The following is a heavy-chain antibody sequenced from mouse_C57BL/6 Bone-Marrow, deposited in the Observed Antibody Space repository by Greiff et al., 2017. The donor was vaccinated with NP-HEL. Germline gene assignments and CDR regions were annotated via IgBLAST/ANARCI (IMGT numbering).Heavy chain of an antibody. J-gene: IGHJ1*03. D-gene: IGHD1-1*01. Sequence: VQLQQSGPVLVKPGASVKMSCKASGYTFTDYYMNWVKQSHGKSLEWIGVINPYNGGTSYNQKFKGKATLTVDKSSSTAYMELNSLTSEDSAVYYCARMGDYYGSTYWYFDVWGTGTTVTVSS. CDR1: GYTFTDYY. CDR3: ARMGDYYGSTYWYFDV. V-gene: IGHV1-19*01. CDR2: INPYNGGT.